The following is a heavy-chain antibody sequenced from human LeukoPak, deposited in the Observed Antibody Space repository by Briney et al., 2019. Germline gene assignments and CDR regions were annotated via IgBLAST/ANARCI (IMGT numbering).Heavy chain of an antibody. J-gene: IGHJ4*02. CDR1: GFSFSDYG. Sequence: PGRSLRLSCATSGFSFSDYGMHWVRQAPGKGLEWVAVILYDGSNKYYADSVKGRFTISRDISKNTLPLQMDSLKAEDTAVYYCTRDIHSNYFDYWGQGTLVTVSS. V-gene: IGHV3-33*05. CDR3: TRDIHSNYFDY. D-gene: IGHD4-11*01. CDR2: ILYDGSNK.